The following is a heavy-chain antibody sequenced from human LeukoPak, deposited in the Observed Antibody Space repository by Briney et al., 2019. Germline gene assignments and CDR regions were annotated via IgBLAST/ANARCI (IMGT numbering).Heavy chain of an antibody. CDR2: IYPSGST. CDR3: GRNANYCIDV. Sequence: PSETLSLTCAVSGGSISSNNWWSWVRQSPGKGLEWIGEIYPSGSTNYNPSLKTRVTISVDKSKNQFSLKLNSVTAADTAVYLCGRNANYCIDVWGKGTTVTVSS. D-gene: IGHD2-2*01. J-gene: IGHJ6*03. CDR1: GGSISSNNW. V-gene: IGHV4-4*02.